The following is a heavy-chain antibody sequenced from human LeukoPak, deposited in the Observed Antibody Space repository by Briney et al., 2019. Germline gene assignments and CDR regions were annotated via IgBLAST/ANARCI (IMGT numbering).Heavy chain of an antibody. CDR2: ISGSGGST. D-gene: IGHD3-10*01. J-gene: IGHJ4*02. V-gene: IGHV3-23*01. CDR3: AQSQLTLQWFGGLLHQPLSFAS. Sequence: PGGSLRLFCAASGFAFSRYAMSWVRQAPGKGLEWVSAISGSGGSTYYADSVKGRFTISRDNSKNRLYLQMNSLRAEYTAVYYCAQSQLTLQWFGGLLHQPLSFASWGRGTLVTVSS. CDR1: GFAFSRYA.